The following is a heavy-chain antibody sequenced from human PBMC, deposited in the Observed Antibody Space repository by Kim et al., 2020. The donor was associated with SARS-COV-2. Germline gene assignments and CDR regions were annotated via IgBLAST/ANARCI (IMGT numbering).Heavy chain of an antibody. CDR3: AKDRLGVTEYFQH. Sequence: YADSVKGRFTISRDNSKNTLYLQMNSLRAEDTAVYYCAKDRLGVTEYFQHWGQGTLVTVSS. J-gene: IGHJ1*01. D-gene: IGHD2-21*02. V-gene: IGHV3-30*02.